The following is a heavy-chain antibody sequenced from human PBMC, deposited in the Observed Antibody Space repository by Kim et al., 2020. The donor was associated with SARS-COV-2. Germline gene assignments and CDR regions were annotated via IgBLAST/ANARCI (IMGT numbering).Heavy chain of an antibody. Sequence: GGSLRLSCAASGFTFSNAWMSWVRQAPGKGLEWVGRIKSKTDGGTTDYAAPVKGRFTISRDDSKNTLYLQMNSLKTEDTAVYYCTTDPFKYYYDSSGYWKSFDYWGQGTLVTVSS. CDR3: TTDPFKYYYDSSGYWKSFDY. CDR1: GFTFSNAW. J-gene: IGHJ4*02. D-gene: IGHD3-22*01. V-gene: IGHV3-15*01. CDR2: IKSKTDGGTT.